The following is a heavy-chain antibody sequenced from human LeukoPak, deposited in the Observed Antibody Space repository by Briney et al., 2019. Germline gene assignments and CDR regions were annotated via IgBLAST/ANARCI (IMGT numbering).Heavy chain of an antibody. CDR2: ITGSGGNT. J-gene: IGHJ4*02. V-gene: IGHV3-23*01. CDR1: GFSFSSYG. D-gene: IGHD3-22*01. CDR3: AVDWYDSSGYGTFDY. Sequence: GGSLRLSCAASGFSFSSYGMSWVRQGPGKGLEWVSTITGSGGNTDYADSVKGRFTISRDNSKNTLYLQMHSLRAEDTAVYYCAVDWYDSSGYGTFDYWGQGTLVTVSS.